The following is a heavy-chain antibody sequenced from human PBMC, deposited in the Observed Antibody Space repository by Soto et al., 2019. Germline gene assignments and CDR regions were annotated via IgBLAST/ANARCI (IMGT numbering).Heavy chain of an antibody. V-gene: IGHV3-21*01. CDR2: ISSTSTYI. J-gene: IGHJ3*02. D-gene: IGHD3-22*01. CDR3: ARAQNYYDNSGYSHDAFDI. CDR1: GFTFSSYS. Sequence: EVQLVESGGGLVKRGGSLRLSCVASGFTFSSYSVNWVRQAPGKGLEWVSSISSTSTYIYYADSLKGRFTISRDNAKNSLYLPMNSLRAEDTAVYYCARAQNYYDNSGYSHDAFDIWGQGTMVTVSS.